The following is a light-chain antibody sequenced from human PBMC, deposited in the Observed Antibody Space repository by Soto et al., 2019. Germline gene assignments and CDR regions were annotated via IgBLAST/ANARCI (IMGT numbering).Light chain of an antibody. J-gene: IGLJ3*02. CDR1: SSDVGGYKY. V-gene: IGLV2-14*01. CDR3: TSYTSSSTWV. CDR2: EVS. Sequence: QSVLTQPASVSGSPGQSITISCTGTSSDVGGYKYVSWYQQYPGKAPKLINYEVSNRPSGVSNHFSGSKSGNTASLTISGLQAEDEADYYCTSYTSSSTWVFGGGTKLTVL.